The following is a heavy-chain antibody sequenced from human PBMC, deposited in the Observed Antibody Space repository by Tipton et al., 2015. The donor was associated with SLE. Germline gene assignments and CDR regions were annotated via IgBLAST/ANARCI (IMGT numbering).Heavy chain of an antibody. D-gene: IGHD3-3*01. CDR2: IYTGGST. J-gene: IGHJ4*02. CDR1: GGSISSGCYY. V-gene: IGHV4-61*09. CDR3: ARGGVTLFGVVTSDY. Sequence: TLSLTCTVSGGSISSGCYYWTWIRQPAGKGLEWVGHIYTGGSTNYNPSLKSRVTMSVDTSRNQFSLKLSSVTAADTAVYYCARGGVTLFGVVTSDYWGQGTLVTVSS.